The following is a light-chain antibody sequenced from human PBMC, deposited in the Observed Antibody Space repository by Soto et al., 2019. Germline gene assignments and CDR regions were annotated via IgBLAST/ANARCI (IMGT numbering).Light chain of an antibody. CDR2: KAS. V-gene: IGKV1-5*03. CDR1: QTISSW. CDR3: QHYNSYSEA. Sequence: DSQMTQSPSTLSGSVGDRVTITCRASQTISSWLAWYQQKPGKAPKLLIYKASTLKSGVPSRFSGSGSGTEFTLTISSLQPDDFATYYCQHYNSYSEAFGQGTTGDNK. J-gene: IGKJ1*01.